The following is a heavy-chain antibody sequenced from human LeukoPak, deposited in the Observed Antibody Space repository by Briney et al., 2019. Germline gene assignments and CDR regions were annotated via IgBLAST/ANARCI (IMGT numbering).Heavy chain of an antibody. CDR1: GFTFSSYE. CDR2: ISSSGSTI. CDR3: ARGGYSYGYTYFDY. J-gene: IGHJ4*02. Sequence: GGSLRLSCAASGFTFSSYEMNWVRQDPGKGLEWVSYISSSGSTIYYADSVKGRFTISRDNAKNSLYLQMNSLRAEDTAVYYCARGGYSYGYTYFDYWGQGTLVTVSS. V-gene: IGHV3-48*03. D-gene: IGHD5-18*01.